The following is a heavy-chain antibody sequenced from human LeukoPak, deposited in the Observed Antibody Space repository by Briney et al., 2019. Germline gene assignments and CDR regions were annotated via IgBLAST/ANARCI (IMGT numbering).Heavy chain of an antibody. CDR1: GYTFTSYY. D-gene: IGHD6-13*01. Sequence: ASVKVSCKASGYTFTSYYMHWVRQAPGQGLEWMGIINPSGGSTSYAQKFQGRVTMTRDTSTSTVYMELSSLRAEDTAVYYCARDQEAAAGNNWFDPWGQGTLVTVSS. J-gene: IGHJ5*02. V-gene: IGHV1-46*01. CDR2: INPSGGST. CDR3: ARDQEAAAGNNWFDP.